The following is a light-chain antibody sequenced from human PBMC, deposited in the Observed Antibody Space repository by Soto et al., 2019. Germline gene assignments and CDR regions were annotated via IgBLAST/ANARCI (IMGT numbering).Light chain of an antibody. J-gene: IGKJ5*01. V-gene: IGKV1-39*01. CDR2: TAS. CDR1: QSISSH. Sequence: DIRMTQYPSSLSASVGDTVTITCRASQSISSHLNWYQQKPGKAPNLLMYTASNLQSGVPSRFSGSGSGTDFTLTISSLQPEDFATYYCQQSYSTPISFGQRTRLEI. CDR3: QQSYSTPIS.